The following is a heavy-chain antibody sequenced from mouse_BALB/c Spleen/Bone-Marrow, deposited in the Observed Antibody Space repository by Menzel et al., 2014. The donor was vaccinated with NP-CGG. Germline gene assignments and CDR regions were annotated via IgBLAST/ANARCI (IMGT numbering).Heavy chain of an antibody. CDR1: GYTFTSYW. D-gene: IGHD1-1*01. CDR3: ARSSYYYGSSYVNAMDY. V-gene: IGHV1S81*02. Sequence: VQLQQSGAELVKPGASVKLSCKASGYTFTSYWMHWVKQRPGQGLEWIGEINPSNGRTNYNEKFKSKATLTVDKSSSTAYMQRSSLTSEDSAVYYCARSSYYYGSSYVNAMDYWGQGTSVTVSS. J-gene: IGHJ4*01. CDR2: INPSNGRT.